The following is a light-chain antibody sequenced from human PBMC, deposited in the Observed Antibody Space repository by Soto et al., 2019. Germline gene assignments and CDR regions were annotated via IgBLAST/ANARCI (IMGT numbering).Light chain of an antibody. J-gene: IGKJ4*01. CDR1: QGVSTW. CDR3: QHTTIFPLT. CDR2: TAS. Sequence: DIQMTQSPSSVSASVGDRVTITCRSSQGVSTWLAWYQQKPGKAPNLLIYTASSLQSGVPSRFSGSGSGTDFTLTISCLQTEDLATCSCQHTTIFPLTSGGGTKGEI. V-gene: IGKV1D-12*01.